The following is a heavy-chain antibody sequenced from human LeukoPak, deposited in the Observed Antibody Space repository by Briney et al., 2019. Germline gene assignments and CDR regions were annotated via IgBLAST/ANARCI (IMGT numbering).Heavy chain of an antibody. D-gene: IGHD3-10*01. CDR3: ARGSGSYYNMGYYYYYYMDV. J-gene: IGHJ6*03. CDR2: IFYSGST. V-gene: IGHV4-61*05. Sequence: SSETLSLTCTVSSGSISTSNYYWGWVRQPPGKALEWIGNIFYSGSTNYNPSLKSRVTILVDTSKNQFSLKLSSVAAADTAVYYCARGSGSYYNMGYYYYYYMDVWGKGTTVTISS. CDR1: SGSISTSNYY.